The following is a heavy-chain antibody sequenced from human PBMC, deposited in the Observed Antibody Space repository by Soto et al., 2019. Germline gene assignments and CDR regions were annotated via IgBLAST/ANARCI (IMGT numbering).Heavy chain of an antibody. J-gene: IGHJ5*02. CDR2: INAGNGNT. CDR1: GYTFTSYA. CDR3: ARDLGYCTNGVCYPAWFDP. V-gene: IGHV1-3*01. D-gene: IGHD2-8*01. Sequence: ASVKISCKASGYTFTSYAMYWVRQAPGQRLEWMGWINAGNGNTKYSQKFQGRVTITRDTSASTAYMELSSLRSEDTAVYYCARDLGYCTNGVCYPAWFDPWGQGTLVTVSS.